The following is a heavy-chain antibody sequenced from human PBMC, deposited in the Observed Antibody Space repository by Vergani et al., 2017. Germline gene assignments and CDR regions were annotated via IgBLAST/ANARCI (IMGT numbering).Heavy chain of an antibody. CDR2: LTGGGGST. CDR3: VKDAGSYENFFDS. J-gene: IGHJ4*02. Sequence: EVQLLESGGSLKQPGGSVRLSCAVSRFTFSTYAMHWVRQAPGKGLEWVSALTGGGGSTYYADSFKGRFIISRDNSRDTLYLKMNSLRPEDKATYYCVKDAGSYENFFDSWRQGTMVTVSS. V-gene: IGHV3-23*01. D-gene: IGHD1-26*01. CDR1: RFTFSTYA.